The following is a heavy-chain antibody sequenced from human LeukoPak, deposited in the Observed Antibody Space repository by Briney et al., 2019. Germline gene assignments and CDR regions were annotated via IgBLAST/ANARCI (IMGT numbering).Heavy chain of an antibody. CDR3: AKEPAAGSYYFDY. Sequence: GGSLRLSCAASGFTFSSYAMSWVRQAPGKGLEWVSAISGSGGSTYYADSVKGRFTIFRDNSKNTLYLQMNSLRAEATAVYYCAKEPAAGSYYFDYWGQGTLVTVSS. CDR1: GFTFSSYA. D-gene: IGHD6-19*01. CDR2: ISGSGGST. J-gene: IGHJ4*02. V-gene: IGHV3-23*01.